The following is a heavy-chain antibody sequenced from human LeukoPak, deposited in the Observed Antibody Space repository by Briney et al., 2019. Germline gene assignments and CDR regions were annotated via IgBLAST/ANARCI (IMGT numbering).Heavy chain of an antibody. V-gene: IGHV4-31*03. J-gene: IGHJ5*02. CDR1: GGSISSGGYY. CDR2: IYYSGST. CDR3: ARSSPPDSSGYYLAYNWFDL. D-gene: IGHD3-22*01. Sequence: SETLSLTCTVSGGSISSGGYYWSWIRQHPGKGLEWIGYIYYSGSTYYNPSLKSRVTISVDTSKNQFSLKLSSVTAADTAVYYCARSSPPDSSGYYLAYNWFDLWGQGTLVTVSS.